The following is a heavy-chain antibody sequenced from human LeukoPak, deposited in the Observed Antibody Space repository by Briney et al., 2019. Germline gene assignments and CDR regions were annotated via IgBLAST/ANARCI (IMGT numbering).Heavy chain of an antibody. CDR3: ATAPLRYFDWLPLNWFDP. V-gene: IGHV4-4*02. CDR1: GGSISSSNW. Sequence: SETLSLTFTVSGGSISSSNWWSWVRQPPVKGLEWIGEIYHSGSTNYNPSLKSRVTISVDKSKNQFSLKLSSVTAADTAVYYCATAPLRYFDWLPLNWFDPWGQGTLVTVSS. D-gene: IGHD3-9*01. CDR2: IYHSGST. J-gene: IGHJ5*02.